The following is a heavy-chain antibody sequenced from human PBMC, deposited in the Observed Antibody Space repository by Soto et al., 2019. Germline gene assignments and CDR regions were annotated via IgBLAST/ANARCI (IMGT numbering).Heavy chain of an antibody. V-gene: IGHV3-30*18. Sequence: QVQLVESGGGVVQPGRSLRLSCAASGFTFSSYGMHWVRQAPGKGLEWVAVISYDGSNKYYADSVKGRFTISRDNSKNTLYLQMNSLRAEDTAVYYCAKSDRGVIPLGMDVWGQGTTVTVSS. CDR1: GFTFSSYG. CDR3: AKSDRGVIPLGMDV. CDR2: ISYDGSNK. J-gene: IGHJ6*02. D-gene: IGHD3-10*01.